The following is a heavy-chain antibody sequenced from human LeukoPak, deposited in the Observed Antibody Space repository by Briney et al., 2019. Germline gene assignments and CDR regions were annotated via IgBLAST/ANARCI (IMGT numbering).Heavy chain of an antibody. D-gene: IGHD2-2*01. CDR1: GVSISSYY. J-gene: IGHJ4*02. Sequence: PSETLSLTCTVSGVSISSYYWSWIRQPPGKGLEWIGSLYYSRTTYYNPSLNSRVTISVVTSKNQFSLQLNSVTAADTAVYYCARHDGRGGNTMGALDSWGQGSLVTVSS. CDR2: LYYSRTT. V-gene: IGHV4-59*05. CDR3: ARHDGRGGNTMGALDS.